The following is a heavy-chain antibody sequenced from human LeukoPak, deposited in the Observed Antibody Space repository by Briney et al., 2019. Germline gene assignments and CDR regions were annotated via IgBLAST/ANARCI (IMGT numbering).Heavy chain of an antibody. CDR2: ISSSGSTI. D-gene: IGHD3-16*01. CDR1: GFTFSSYA. CDR3: ARRGSDSSDY. V-gene: IGHV3-48*04. Sequence: PGGSLRLSCAASGFTFSSYAMSWVRQAPGKGLEWVSYISSSGSTIYYADSVKGRFTISRDNAKNSLYLQMNSLRAGDTAVYYCARRGSDSSDYWGQGTLVTVSS. J-gene: IGHJ4*02.